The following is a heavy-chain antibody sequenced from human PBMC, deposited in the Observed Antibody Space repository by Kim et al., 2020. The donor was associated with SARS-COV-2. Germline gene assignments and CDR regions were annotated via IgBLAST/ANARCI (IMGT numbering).Heavy chain of an antibody. CDR3: ARTLSSYSSGWLNWFDP. Sequence: SETLSLTCTVSGGSISSSSYYWGWIRQPPGKGLEWIGSIYYSGSTYYNPSLKSRVTISVDTSKNQFSLKLSSVTAADTAVYYCARTLSSYSSGWLNWFDP. V-gene: IGHV4-39*01. CDR1: GGSISSSSYY. D-gene: IGHD6-19*01. J-gene: IGHJ5*02. CDR2: IYYSGST.